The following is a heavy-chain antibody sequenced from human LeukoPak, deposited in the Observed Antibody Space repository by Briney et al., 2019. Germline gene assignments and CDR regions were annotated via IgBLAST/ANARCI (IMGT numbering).Heavy chain of an antibody. Sequence: ASVKVSCKASGYTFTGYYMHWVRQAPGQELEWMGWINPNSGGTNYAQKFQGRVTMTRDTSISTAYMELSRLRSDDTAVYYCARVGLGHRLGYCSGGSCYSGDYYYYYMDVWGKGTTVTVSS. CDR1: GYTFTGYY. J-gene: IGHJ6*03. CDR3: ARVGLGHRLGYCSGGSCYSGDYYYYYMDV. D-gene: IGHD2-15*01. CDR2: INPNSGGT. V-gene: IGHV1-2*02.